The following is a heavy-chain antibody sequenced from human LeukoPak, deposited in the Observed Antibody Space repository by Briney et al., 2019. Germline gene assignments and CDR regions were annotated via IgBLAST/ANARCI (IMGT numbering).Heavy chain of an antibody. CDR2: IKEDGSQK. V-gene: IGHV3-7*01. D-gene: IGHD3-22*01. CDR3: ARDRQDYYDSSGYLFDY. J-gene: IGHJ4*02. Sequence: GGSLRLSCAGSGFTFSNYWMNWVRQAPGKGLEWVANIKEDGSQKYYVDSVKGRFTISRDNAKNTLYLQMNSLRAEDTAVYYCARDRQDYYDSSGYLFDYWGQGTLVTVSS. CDR1: GFTFSNYW.